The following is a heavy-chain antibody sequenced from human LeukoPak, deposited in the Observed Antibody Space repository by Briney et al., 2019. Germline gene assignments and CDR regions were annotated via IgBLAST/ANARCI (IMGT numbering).Heavy chain of an antibody. CDR3: ARDAPGNTALDY. Sequence: PGGSLRLSCAASGFTLISYWMHWVRQAPGKGLVWVSRINGDGSSTDFEDSVKGRFTISRDNAKNTLYLQMNSLRAEDTAVYYCARDAPGNTALDYWGQGTLVTVSS. D-gene: IGHD5-18*01. J-gene: IGHJ4*02. V-gene: IGHV3-74*01. CDR2: INGDGSST. CDR1: GFTLISYW.